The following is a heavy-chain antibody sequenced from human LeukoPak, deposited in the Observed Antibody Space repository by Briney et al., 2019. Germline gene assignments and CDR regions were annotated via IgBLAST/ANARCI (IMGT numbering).Heavy chain of an antibody. Sequence: GASVKVSCKASGYTFTSHYMQWVRLAPGQGLEWMGIINPSGGGTRYAQKFRGRVTMTRDTSTSTVYMELSSLRSEDTAVYYCAREGSGSLPHLDHWGQGTLVTVSS. V-gene: IGHV1-46*01. CDR1: GYTFTSHY. CDR3: AREGSGSLPHLDH. CDR2: INPSGGGT. J-gene: IGHJ4*02. D-gene: IGHD3-10*01.